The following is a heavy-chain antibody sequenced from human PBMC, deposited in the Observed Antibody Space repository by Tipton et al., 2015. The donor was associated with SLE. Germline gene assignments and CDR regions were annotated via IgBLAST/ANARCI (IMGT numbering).Heavy chain of an antibody. CDR1: GGSISTFY. CDR2: IFYSDNT. J-gene: IGHJ3*01. CDR3: ARGYTPDGFEV. V-gene: IGHV4-59*01. D-gene: IGHD5-18*01. Sequence: TLSLTCTVSGGSISTFYWTWIRQPPGKGLEWIGYIFYSDNTNSNPSLKSRVTISVATSKNQFSLELNSVTAADTAVYYCARGYTPDGFEVWGPGTMVTVSS.